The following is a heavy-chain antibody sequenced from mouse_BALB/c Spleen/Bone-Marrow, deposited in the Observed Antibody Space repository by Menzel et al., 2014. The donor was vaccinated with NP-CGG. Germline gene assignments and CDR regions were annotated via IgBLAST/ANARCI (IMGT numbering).Heavy chain of an antibody. D-gene: IGHD1-1*01. Sequence: DVKLRESGGGLVQPGGSRKLSCAASGFTFSDYGMAWVRQAPGKGPEWVAFISNLAYSICYADTVTGRFTISRENAKNALYLEMSSLRSEDTAMYYCARLYGSGYGYAMDYWGQGTSVTVSS. CDR1: GFTFSDYG. CDR2: ISNLAYSI. J-gene: IGHJ4*01. V-gene: IGHV5-15*02. CDR3: ARLYGSGYGYAMDY.